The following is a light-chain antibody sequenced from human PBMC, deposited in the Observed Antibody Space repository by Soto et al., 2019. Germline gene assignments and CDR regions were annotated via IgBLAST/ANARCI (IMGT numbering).Light chain of an antibody. CDR3: QHYDGAPLT. CDR1: QSLAINS. V-gene: IGKV3-20*01. J-gene: IGKJ3*01. CDR2: AAS. Sequence: EIVLTQSPETLSFSPGERATLSCRASQSLAINSLALYQQTPGQAPILLIYAASTSDTAIPYRISGSGSGTYCTLTSSMLEPDDFAVYYYQHYDGAPLTFGPGTKVDMK.